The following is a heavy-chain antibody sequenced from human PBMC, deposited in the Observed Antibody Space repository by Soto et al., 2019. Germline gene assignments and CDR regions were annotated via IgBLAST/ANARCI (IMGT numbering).Heavy chain of an antibody. CDR3: XXXXDMGGNDYKVDC. CDR2: ISNDGRNK. D-gene: IGHD5-12*01. V-gene: IGHV3-30*03. Sequence: QVQLVESGGGVVQPGRSLRLSCAASGLTFSSYGMHWVRQAPGKGLEWVAVISNDGRNKNYADSVKGRFTIXRXNSKXXXXXXXXXXXXXXXXXXXXXXXXDMGGNDYKVDCWGRGTLVTVSS. J-gene: IGHJ4*02. CDR1: GLTFSSYG.